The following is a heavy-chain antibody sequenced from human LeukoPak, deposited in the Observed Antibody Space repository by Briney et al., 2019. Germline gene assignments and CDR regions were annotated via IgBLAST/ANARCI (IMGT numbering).Heavy chain of an antibody. CDR2: INHSGST. CDR1: GGSFSGYY. CDR3: ATGIAAAGRVVVH. D-gene: IGHD6-13*01. Sequence: PSETLSLTCAVYGGSFSGYYWSWIRQPPGKGLEWIGEINHSGSTNYNPSLKSRVTISVDTSKNQFSLKLSSVTAADTAVYYCATGIAAAGRVVVHWGQGTLVTVSS. J-gene: IGHJ4*02. V-gene: IGHV4-34*01.